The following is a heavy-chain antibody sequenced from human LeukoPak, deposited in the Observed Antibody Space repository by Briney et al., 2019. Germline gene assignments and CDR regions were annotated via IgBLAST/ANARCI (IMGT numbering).Heavy chain of an antibody. D-gene: IGHD3-16*02. J-gene: IGHJ4*02. CDR1: GYTFTSYD. CDR2: MNPNSGNT. Sequence: ASVKVSCKASGYTFTSYDINWVLQATGPVLEWIGCMNPNSGNTGYAQKFQGRVTMTRNTSISTAYMELSSLRSEDTAVYYCARNLRVWGSYRYSFIYWGQGTLVTVSS. V-gene: IGHV1-8*01. CDR3: ARNLRVWGSYRYSFIY.